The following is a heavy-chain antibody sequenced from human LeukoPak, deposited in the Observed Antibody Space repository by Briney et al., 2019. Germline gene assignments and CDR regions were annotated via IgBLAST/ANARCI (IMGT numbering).Heavy chain of an antibody. Sequence: PGRSLRRSCTASGFTFGNYAMSWFRQAPGKGLEYIGFIRSKAYGGTAEYAASVKGRFTISRDDSKSIAYLQMNSLKPEDTAMYYCAREGGSGWSFDYWGQGTLVTVSS. CDR1: GFTFGNYA. CDR3: AREGGSGWSFDY. CDR2: IRSKAYGGTA. D-gene: IGHD6-19*01. J-gene: IGHJ4*02. V-gene: IGHV3-49*03.